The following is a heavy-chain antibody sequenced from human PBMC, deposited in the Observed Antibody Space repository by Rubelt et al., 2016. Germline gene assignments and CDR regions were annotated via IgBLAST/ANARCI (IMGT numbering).Heavy chain of an antibody. D-gene: IGHD2-2*01. CDR2: IIPIFGTA. CDR1: GGTFSSYA. Sequence: QVQLVQSGAEVKKPGSSVKVSCKASGGTFSSYAISWVRQAPGQGLEWMGGIIPIFGTANYAQKFQGRVQITADESTSTAYMELSSLRSDDTAVYYCARGCSSTSCYYYYYGMDVWGQGTTVTVSS. J-gene: IGHJ6*02. CDR3: ARGCSSTSCYYYYYGMDV. V-gene: IGHV1-69*01.